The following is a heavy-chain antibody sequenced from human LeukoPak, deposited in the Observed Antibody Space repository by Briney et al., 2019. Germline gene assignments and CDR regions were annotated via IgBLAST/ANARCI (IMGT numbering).Heavy chain of an antibody. Sequence: ASVKVSCKASGYTFTSYYMHWVRQAPGQGLEWMGWINPNSGGTNYAQKFQGRVTMTRDTSISTAYMELSRLRSDDTAVYYCARIGSWPSNDFDYWGRGTLVTVSS. V-gene: IGHV1-2*02. CDR2: INPNSGGT. D-gene: IGHD1-26*01. CDR3: ARIGSWPSNDFDY. J-gene: IGHJ4*02. CDR1: GYTFTSYY.